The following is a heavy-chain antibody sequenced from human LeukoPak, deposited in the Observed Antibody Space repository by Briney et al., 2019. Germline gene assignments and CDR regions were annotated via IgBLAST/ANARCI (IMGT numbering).Heavy chain of an antibody. CDR2: ISGSGGST. CDR3: AKGDDFWSGYSGDY. J-gene: IGHJ4*02. D-gene: IGHD3-3*01. CDR1: GFTFSSYA. V-gene: IGHV3-23*01. Sequence: GGSLRLSCAASGFTFSSYAMSWVRQAPGKGLEWVSAISGSGGSTYYADSVKGRFTISRDNSKNTLYLQMNSLRAEDTAVYYCAKGDDFWSGYSGDYWGQGTLVTVSS.